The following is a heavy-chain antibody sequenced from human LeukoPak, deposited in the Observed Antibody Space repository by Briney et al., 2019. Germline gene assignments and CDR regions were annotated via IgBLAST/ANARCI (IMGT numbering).Heavy chain of an antibody. D-gene: IGHD3-9*01. CDR2: IYYSGST. CDR3: AREGYFDGAFDI. CDR1: GVSISSGDYY. V-gene: IGHV4-30-4*01. Sequence: SQTLSLTCTVSGVSISSGDYYWSWIRQPPGKGLEWIGYIYYSGSTYYNPSLKSRVTISVDTSKNQFSLKLSSVTAANTAVYYCAREGYFDGAFDIWGQGTMVTVSS. J-gene: IGHJ3*02.